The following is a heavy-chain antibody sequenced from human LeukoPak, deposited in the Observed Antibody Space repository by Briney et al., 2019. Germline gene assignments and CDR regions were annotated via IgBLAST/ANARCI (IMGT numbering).Heavy chain of an antibody. CDR1: GFTFSSYA. V-gene: IGHV3-23*01. D-gene: IGHD5-18*01. Sequence: GGSLRLSCAASGFTFSSYAMSWVREAPGKGLEWVSAISGSGGSTYYADSVKGRFTISRDNSKNTLYLQMNSLTADATAVYYCAKVSAMVGSLNFDYWGQGTLVTVSS. J-gene: IGHJ4*02. CDR2: ISGSGGST. CDR3: AKVSAMVGSLNFDY.